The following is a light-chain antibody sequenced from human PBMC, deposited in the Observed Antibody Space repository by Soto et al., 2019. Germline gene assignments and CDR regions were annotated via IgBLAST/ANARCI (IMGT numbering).Light chain of an antibody. CDR1: QNINNY. CDR3: QQYENLPP. CDR2: DAS. Sequence: SQMTQSPSSLSASVGDRVTITCQASQNINNYLNWYQQKPGRAPKLLIYDASNLEAGVPSRFRGSGSGTDFTFTISRLPPEDIATYYCQQYENLPPFAQGTRLEI. V-gene: IGKV1-33*01. J-gene: IGKJ5*01.